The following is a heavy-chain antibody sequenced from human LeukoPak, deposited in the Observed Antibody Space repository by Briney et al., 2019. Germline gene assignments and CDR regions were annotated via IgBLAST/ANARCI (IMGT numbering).Heavy chain of an antibody. CDR2: INPNSGGT. D-gene: IGHD4-23*01. Sequence: GASVKVSCKASGYTFSGYYMHWVRQAPGQGLEWMGWINPNSGGTNYAQKFQGRVTMTRDTSISTAYMELSRLRSDDTAVYYCARTPTTMVNLDYWGQGTPVTVSS. V-gene: IGHV1-2*02. CDR1: GYTFSGYY. J-gene: IGHJ4*02. CDR3: ARTPTTMVNLDY.